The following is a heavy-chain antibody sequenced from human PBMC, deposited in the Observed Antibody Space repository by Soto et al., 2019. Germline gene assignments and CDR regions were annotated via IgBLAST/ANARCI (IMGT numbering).Heavy chain of an antibody. V-gene: IGHV4-34*01. CDR3: ASGHGSGSYYY. J-gene: IGHJ4*02. D-gene: IGHD3-10*01. CDR2: INHSGST. Sequence: SETLSLTCAVYGGSFSGYYWSWIRQPPGKGLEWIGEINHSGSTNYNPSLKSRVTISVDTSKNQFSLKLSSVTAADTAVYYCASGHGSGSYYYWGQETLVTVSS. CDR1: GGSFSGYY.